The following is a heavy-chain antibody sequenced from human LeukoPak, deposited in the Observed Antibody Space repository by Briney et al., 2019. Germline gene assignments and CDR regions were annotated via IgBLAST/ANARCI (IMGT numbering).Heavy chain of an antibody. Sequence: PGGSLRLSCAASGFTLSNYWMHWVRQAPGEGLAWVSRIKTDGTITNYADSVKGRFTISRDNAKNTLYLQMNSLRVEDTAVYYCVRVEIGTYHGMDVWGQGTTVTVSS. V-gene: IGHV3-74*01. CDR2: IKTDGTIT. J-gene: IGHJ6*02. CDR3: VRVEIGTYHGMDV. CDR1: GFTLSNYW. D-gene: IGHD2-2*01.